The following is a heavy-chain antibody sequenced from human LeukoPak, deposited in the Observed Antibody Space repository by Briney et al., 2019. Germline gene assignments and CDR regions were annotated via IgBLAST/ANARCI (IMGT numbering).Heavy chain of an antibody. CDR3: ARGFALDF. CDR1: GDTVSSNSAA. V-gene: IGHV6-1*01. CDR2: TYYRSKWYY. J-gene: IGHJ3*01. Sequence: SQTLSLTCDISGDTVSSNSAAWNWIRQSPSRGLEWLGRTYYRSKWYYDYAVSVKSRITISPDTSKHQFSLQLNSVTADDTAVYYCARGFALDFWGQGTMVTVSP.